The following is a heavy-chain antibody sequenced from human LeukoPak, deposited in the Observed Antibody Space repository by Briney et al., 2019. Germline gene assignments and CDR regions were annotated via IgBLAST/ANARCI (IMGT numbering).Heavy chain of an antibody. CDR2: IIPIFGTA. J-gene: IGHJ6*03. D-gene: IGHD5-24*01. Sequence: ASVKVSCKASGGTFSSYAISWVRQAPGQGLEWMGRIIPIFGTANYAQKFQGRVTITTDESTSTAYMELSGLRSEDTAVYYCARESLEPLYYYMDVWGKGTTVTVSS. CDR3: ARESLEPLYYYMDV. CDR1: GGTFSSYA. V-gene: IGHV1-69*05.